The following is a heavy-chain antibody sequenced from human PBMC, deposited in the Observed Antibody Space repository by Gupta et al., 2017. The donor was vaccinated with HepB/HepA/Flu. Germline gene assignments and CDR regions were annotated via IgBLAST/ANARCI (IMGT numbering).Heavy chain of an antibody. V-gene: IGHV1-69*06. CDR3: AXDLSGSYYYYMDV. Sequence: QVQLVQSGAEVKKPGSSVKVSCKASGGTFSSYAISWVRQAPGQGLEWMGGIIPIFGTANSAQKFQGRVTITADKSTSTAYMELSSLSSEXTAVYDGAXDLSGSYYYYMDVWGKGTTGTVAS. D-gene: IGHD1-26*01. CDR2: IIPIFGTA. CDR1: GGTFSSYA. J-gene: IGHJ6*03.